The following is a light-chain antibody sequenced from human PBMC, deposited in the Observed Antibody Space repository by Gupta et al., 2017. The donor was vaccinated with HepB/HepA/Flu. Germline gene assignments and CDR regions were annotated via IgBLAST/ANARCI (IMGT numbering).Light chain of an antibody. CDR3: AAWDDSLSGYVA. J-gene: IGLJ2*01. CDR1: RSNIGSNF. V-gene: IGLV1-47*01. Sequence: QSVLTQPPSASGTPGQRVTISCAGSRSNIGSNFVYWYQQLPGTAPQLLIYRNSQRPSGVPDRFSGSKSGTSASLAISGLRSEDEADYYCAAWDDSLSGYVAFGGGTKLTVL. CDR2: RNS.